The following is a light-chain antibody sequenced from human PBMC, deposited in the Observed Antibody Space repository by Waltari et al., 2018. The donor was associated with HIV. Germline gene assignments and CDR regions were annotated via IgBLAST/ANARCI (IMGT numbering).Light chain of an antibody. CDR3: QQYAGSPYT. CDR1: RNVSSH. J-gene: IGKJ2*01. V-gene: IGKV3-20*01. Sequence: DIVLTQSPGTLGLSAGERATLSCRASRNVSSHLAWYQHKASRAPRLLVYGTSIRATGVPDKFNGSGSGTDFTLTINTLEPEDFAVYYCQQYAGSPYTFGRGTKLEIK. CDR2: GTS.